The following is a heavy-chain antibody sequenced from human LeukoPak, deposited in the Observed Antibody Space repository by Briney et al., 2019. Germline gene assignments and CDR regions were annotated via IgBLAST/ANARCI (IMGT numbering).Heavy chain of an antibody. CDR1: GFTFSNYW. J-gene: IGHJ4*02. CDR3: ASGLWY. D-gene: IGHD5-18*01. Sequence: GGSLRLSCAASGFTFSNYWMHWVRHAPGKGLVWVSRINSDGINTSYADSVKGRFTISRDNAKNTLNLQMNSLRAEDTAAYYCASGLWYWGQGTLVTVSS. CDR2: INSDGINT. V-gene: IGHV3-74*01.